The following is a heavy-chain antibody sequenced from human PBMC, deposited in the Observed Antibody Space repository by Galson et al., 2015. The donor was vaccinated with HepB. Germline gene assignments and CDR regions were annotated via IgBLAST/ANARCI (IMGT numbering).Heavy chain of an antibody. CDR2: INPNSGGT. J-gene: IGHJ5*02. V-gene: IGHV1-2*02. D-gene: IGHD2-2*02. CDR1: GYTFTGYY. CDR3: ARVRPHTGYCSSTSCFTPRANKISWFDP. Sequence: SVKVSCKASGYTFTGYYMHWVRQAPGQGLEWMGWINPNSGGTNYAQKFQGRVTMTRDTSISTAYMELSRLRSDDTAVYYCARVRPHTGYCSSTSCFTPRANKISWFDPWGQGTLVTVSS.